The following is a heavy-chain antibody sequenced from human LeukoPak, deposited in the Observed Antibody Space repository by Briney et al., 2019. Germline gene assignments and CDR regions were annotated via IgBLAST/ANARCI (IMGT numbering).Heavy chain of an antibody. CDR2: MYYRGTT. CDR1: GGSISSSSYY. V-gene: IGHV4-39*02. Sequence: PSETLSLTCSVSGGSISSSSYYWGWIHQSPGKGLEWIGSMYYRGTTYDNSSLKSRVTLSIDTSKNQFSLKLTSVTAADTGVYYCVREYSRSVVAGSRPDLWGQGLLVTVFS. D-gene: IGHD2-21*01. CDR3: VREYSRSVVAGSRPDL. J-gene: IGHJ4*02.